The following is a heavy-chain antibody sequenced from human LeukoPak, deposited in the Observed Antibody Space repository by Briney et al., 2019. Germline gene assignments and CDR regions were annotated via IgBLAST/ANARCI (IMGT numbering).Heavy chain of an antibody. CDR1: GYTFTGYY. Sequence: ASVKVSCKASGYTFTGYYMHWVRQAPGKGLEWMGWINSNSGNTGYAQKFQGRVTITRNTSISTTYMDLSRLRSDDTVVYYCARSSGYSNDAFDIWGQGTMVTVSS. D-gene: IGHD3-22*01. V-gene: IGHV1-8*03. CDR3: ARSSGYSNDAFDI. CDR2: INSNSGNT. J-gene: IGHJ3*02.